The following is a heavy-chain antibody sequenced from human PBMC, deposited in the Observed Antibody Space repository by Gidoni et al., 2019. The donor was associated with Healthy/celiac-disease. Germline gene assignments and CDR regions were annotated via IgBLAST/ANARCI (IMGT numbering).Heavy chain of an antibody. V-gene: IGHV1-18*01. Sequence: QVQLVQSGAEVKKPGASVKVSCKASGYTSTSYGISWVRQAPGQGLEWMGWISAYNGNTNYAQKLQGRVTMTTDTSTSTAYMELRSLRSDDTAVYYCARDQGIVVVPARNWFDPWGQGTLVTVSS. CDR3: ARDQGIVVVPARNWFDP. CDR2: ISAYNGNT. J-gene: IGHJ5*02. D-gene: IGHD2-2*01. CDR1: GYTSTSYG.